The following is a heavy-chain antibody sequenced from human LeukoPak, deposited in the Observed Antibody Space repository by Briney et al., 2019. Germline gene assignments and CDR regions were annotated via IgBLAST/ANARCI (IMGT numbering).Heavy chain of an antibody. CDR3: ARGPLAAPPYYYYYYMDV. Sequence: ASVKVSCKASGYTFTSYDINWVRQATGQGLEWMGWMNPNSGNTGYAQKFQGRVTMTRNTSISTAYMELSSLRSEDTAVYYCARGPLAAPPYYYYYYMDVWGKETTVTVSS. V-gene: IGHV1-8*01. CDR1: GYTFTSYD. CDR2: MNPNSGNT. J-gene: IGHJ6*03. D-gene: IGHD6-6*01.